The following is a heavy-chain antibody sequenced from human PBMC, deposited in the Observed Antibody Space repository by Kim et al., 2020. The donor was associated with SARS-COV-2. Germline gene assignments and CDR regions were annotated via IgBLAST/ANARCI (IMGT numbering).Heavy chain of an antibody. Sequence: SVKVSCKASGFTFTSSAVQWVRQARGQRLEWIGWIVVGSGNTNYAQKFQERVTITRDMSTSTAYMELSSLRSEDTAVYYCAADNYDFWSGYYTGDYWGQGTLVTVSS. D-gene: IGHD3-3*01. J-gene: IGHJ4*02. V-gene: IGHV1-58*01. CDR1: GFTFTSSA. CDR3: AADNYDFWSGYYTGDY. CDR2: IVVGSGNT.